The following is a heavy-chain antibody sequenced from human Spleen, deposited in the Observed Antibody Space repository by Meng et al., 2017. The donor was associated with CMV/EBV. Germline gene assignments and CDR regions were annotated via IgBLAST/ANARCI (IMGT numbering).Heavy chain of an antibody. D-gene: IGHD4-11*01. CDR1: GFPFSGYW. CDR2: INSDGSST. Sequence: GESLKISCATSGFPFSGYWMHWVRQVPGKGLVWVAHINSDGSSTTYAESVKGRITISRDNAKRTLFLQMNSLRAEDTAVYFRTRGLRLGGGMDVWGQGTTVTVSS. V-gene: IGHV3-74*01. CDR3: TRGLRLGGGMDV. J-gene: IGHJ6*02.